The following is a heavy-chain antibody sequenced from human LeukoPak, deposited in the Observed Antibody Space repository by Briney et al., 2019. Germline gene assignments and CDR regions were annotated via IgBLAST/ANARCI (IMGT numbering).Heavy chain of an antibody. CDR2: IYYSGST. D-gene: IGHD5-24*01. V-gene: IGHV4-39*01. CDR3: ARHEIVGRWLQYLGY. J-gene: IGHJ4*02. Sequence: SETLSLTCTVSGGSISSSSYYWGWIRQPPGKGLEWIGSIYYSGSTYYNPSLKGRVTISVDTSKNQFSLKLSSVTAADTAVYYCARHEIVGRWLQYLGYWGQGTLVTVSS. CDR1: GGSISSSSYY.